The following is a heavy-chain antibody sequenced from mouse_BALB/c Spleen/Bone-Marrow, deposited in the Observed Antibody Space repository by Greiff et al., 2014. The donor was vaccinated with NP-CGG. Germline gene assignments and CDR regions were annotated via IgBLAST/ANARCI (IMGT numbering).Heavy chain of an antibody. CDR1: GFSLTNYG. Sequence: VKLVESGPGLVAPSQSLSITCTVSGFSLTNYGVHWVRQPPGKGLEWLGVIWADGSTNYNSALMSRLSISKDNSKSRVFFKMNSLQTDDTAMYYCARITTATGAMDYWGQGTPVTVSS. V-gene: IGHV2-9*02. CDR3: ARITTATGAMDY. J-gene: IGHJ4*01. CDR2: IWADGST. D-gene: IGHD1-2*01.